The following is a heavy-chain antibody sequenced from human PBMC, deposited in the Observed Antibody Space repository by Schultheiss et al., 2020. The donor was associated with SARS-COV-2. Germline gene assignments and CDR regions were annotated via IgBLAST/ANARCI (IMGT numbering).Heavy chain of an antibody. CDR3: VGTRGSYYG. Sequence: GGSLRLSCAASGFTFSSYWMSWVRQAPGKGLEWVANIKEDGSEKYYADSVKGRFTISRDNSKNTLYLQMNSLRAEDTAVYYCVGTRGSYYGWGQGTLVTVSS. D-gene: IGHD1-26*01. V-gene: IGHV3-7*01. CDR2: IKEDGSEK. J-gene: IGHJ4*02. CDR1: GFTFSSYW.